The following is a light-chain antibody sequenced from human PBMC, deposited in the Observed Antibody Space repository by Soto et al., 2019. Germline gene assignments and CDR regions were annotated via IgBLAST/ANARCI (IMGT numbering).Light chain of an antibody. Sequence: DIVLTQSPVTLSLYPGERATLSCRAGQIVGGYLVWYQQKPGQAPRLLIYDASTRAAGIPARFIGSGSGRDFTLTICCLWPEDSAVYCWQQHLCRHTICQGAKVDIK. CDR1: QIVGGY. J-gene: IGKJ1*01. CDR2: DAS. V-gene: IGKV3-11*02. CDR3: QQHLCRHT.